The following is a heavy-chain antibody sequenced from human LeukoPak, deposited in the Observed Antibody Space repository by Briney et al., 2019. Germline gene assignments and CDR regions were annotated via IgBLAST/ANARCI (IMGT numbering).Heavy chain of an antibody. V-gene: IGHV3-74*01. CDR2: IKTDGSST. CDR3: ARGLPNYYGMDV. Sequence: GGSLRLSCAASGFSFSSYWMHWVRQAPGKGLVCVSRIKTDGSSTSYADSVKGRFTISRDNAKNTLYLQMNSLRAEDTAVYYCARGLPNYYGMDVWGQGTTVTVSS. CDR1: GFSFSSYW. J-gene: IGHJ6*02.